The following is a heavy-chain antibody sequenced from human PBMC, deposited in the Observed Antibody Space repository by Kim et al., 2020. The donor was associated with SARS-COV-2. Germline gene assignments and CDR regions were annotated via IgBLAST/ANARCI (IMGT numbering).Heavy chain of an antibody. CDR3: ASLSFSSSPFDY. V-gene: IGHV3-30*01. J-gene: IGHJ4*02. Sequence: KYYADAVKGRFTISRDNSTNTLYLQMNSLRAEDTAVYYCASLSFSSSPFDYWGQGTLVTVSS. CDR2: K. D-gene: IGHD6-13*01.